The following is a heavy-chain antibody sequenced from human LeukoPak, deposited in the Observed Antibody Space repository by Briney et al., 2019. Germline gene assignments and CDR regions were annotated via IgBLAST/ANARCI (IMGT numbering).Heavy chain of an antibody. V-gene: IGHV4-34*01. Sequence: SETLSLTCAVYGGSLSGYYWSWIRQPPGKGLEWIGEINHSGSTNYNPSLKSRVTVSVDTSKNQFSLKLSSVTAADTAVYYCARRVTYYYDSSGYYPLNWFDPWGQGTLVTVSS. CDR2: INHSGST. CDR1: GGSLSGYY. CDR3: ARRVTYYYDSSGYYPLNWFDP. J-gene: IGHJ5*02. D-gene: IGHD3-22*01.